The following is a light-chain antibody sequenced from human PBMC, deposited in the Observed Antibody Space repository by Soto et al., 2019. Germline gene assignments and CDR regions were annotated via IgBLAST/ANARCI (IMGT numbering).Light chain of an antibody. J-gene: IGKJ2*01. V-gene: IGKV3-20*01. Sequence: EIVLTQSPGTLSLSPGERATLSCRASQSVVSKFFAWYQQKPGQAPRLLIYATSSRATGIPDRFSGSGSGTDFTLTISRLEPEDFAVYYWQQYGSPPMYAFGQGTKLEIK. CDR1: QSVVSKF. CDR3: QQYGSPPMYA. CDR2: ATS.